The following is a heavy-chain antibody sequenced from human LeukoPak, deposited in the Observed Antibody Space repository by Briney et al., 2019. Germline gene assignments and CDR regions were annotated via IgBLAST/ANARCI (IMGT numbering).Heavy chain of an antibody. CDR1: GVSITNYY. CDR3: ARQGELAIDY. V-gene: IGHV4-59*08. CDR2: IYNTGRT. J-gene: IGHJ4*02. D-gene: IGHD1-26*01. Sequence: SETLSLTCSVSGVSITNYYWSWIRQSPGKGLEWIGFIYNTGRTNYNPSLQSRVTMSIDTSKNQFSLKLSSVTAADTAVYYCARQGELAIDYWGQGTLVTVSS.